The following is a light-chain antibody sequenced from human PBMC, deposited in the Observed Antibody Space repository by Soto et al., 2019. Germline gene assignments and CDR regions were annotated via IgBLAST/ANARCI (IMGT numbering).Light chain of an antibody. J-gene: IGLJ1*01. CDR2: DVS. Sequence: QSVLTQPRSVSGSPGQSVTISCTGTSNDVGTYDYVSWYQQHPGRAPKLIIYDVSKRPSGVPDRFSGSKSGNTASLTISGLQAEDEADYYCCSYAGPSSYVFVTGTKVTVL. V-gene: IGLV2-11*01. CDR3: CSYAGPSSYV. CDR1: SNDVGTYDY.